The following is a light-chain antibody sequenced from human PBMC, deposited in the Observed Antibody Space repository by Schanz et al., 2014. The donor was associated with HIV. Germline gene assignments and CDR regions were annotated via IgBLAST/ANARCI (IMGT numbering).Light chain of an antibody. V-gene: IGLV2-23*02. CDR3: YSFAGTTGTPYV. J-gene: IGLJ1*01. CDR1: SSDVGSYNL. Sequence: QSALTQPASVSGSPGQSITISCTGTSSDVGSYNLLSWFQQYPGKAPKLIIYEVSKRPSGISRRFSGSKSGNTASLTISGLQADDEADYYCYSFAGTTGTPYVFGTGTKLTVL. CDR2: EVS.